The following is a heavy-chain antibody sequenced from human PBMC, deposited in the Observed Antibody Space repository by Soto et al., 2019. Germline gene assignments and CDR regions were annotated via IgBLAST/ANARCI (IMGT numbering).Heavy chain of an antibody. CDR1: VCTFISYA. CDR3: AERTMVRGVSHYYGMDV. V-gene: IGHV1-69*13. CDR2: IIPIFGNA. D-gene: IGHD3-10*01. Sequence: ASVNVSCKCSVCTFISYAISWVRQPPGQGLEWMGGIIPIFGNANYAQNCQGRATITADESTSTEYMELSSLRTEEKDVEYCAERTMVRGVSHYYGMDVWGQGTTVTVSS. J-gene: IGHJ6*02.